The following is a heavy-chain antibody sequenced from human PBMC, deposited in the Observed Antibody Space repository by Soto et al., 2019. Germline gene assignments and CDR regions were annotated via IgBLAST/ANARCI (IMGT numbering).Heavy chain of an antibody. J-gene: IGHJ4*02. Sequence: QVQLVQSGAEVKKPGASVKVSCKASGYTFTGFLLHWVRQAPGQGLEWVGWINPNSGGTNYAQKFQGWVTMTRDTSISTAYMELSRLTSDATAAYYCAFQRDGVVYWGQGSLVTVSS. CDR3: AFQRDGVVY. V-gene: IGHV1-2*04. CDR1: GYTFTGFL. CDR2: INPNSGGT. D-gene: IGHD2-2*01.